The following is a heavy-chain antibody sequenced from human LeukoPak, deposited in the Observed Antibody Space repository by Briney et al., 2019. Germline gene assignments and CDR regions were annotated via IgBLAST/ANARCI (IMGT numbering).Heavy chain of an antibody. V-gene: IGHV3-7*01. J-gene: IGHJ3*02. CDR3: ARAGGTYYGIAFDI. Sequence: PGGSLRLSCAASGFTFSSYWMSWVRQAPGKGLEWLANIKQDGSEKYYVDSVKGRFTISRDNAKNSLYLQMNSLRAEDTAVYYCARAGGTYYGIAFDIWGQGTMVTVSS. CDR2: IKQDGSEK. D-gene: IGHD1-26*01. CDR1: GFTFSSYW.